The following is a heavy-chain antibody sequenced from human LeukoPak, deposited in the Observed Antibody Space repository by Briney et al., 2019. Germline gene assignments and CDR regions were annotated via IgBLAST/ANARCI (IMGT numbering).Heavy chain of an antibody. V-gene: IGHV4-39*07. J-gene: IGHJ4*02. CDR2: IYYRGIT. CDR3: ARVVYDSSTYPKSYFDF. CDR1: GGSISSSSYY. D-gene: IGHD3-22*01. Sequence: SETLSLTCTVSGGSISSSSYYWGWIRQPPGKGLEWIGSIYYRGITYYNPSLKSRVTISVDTSKNQFSLKLSSVTAADTAVYYCARVVYDSSTYPKSYFDFWGQGTLVNVSS.